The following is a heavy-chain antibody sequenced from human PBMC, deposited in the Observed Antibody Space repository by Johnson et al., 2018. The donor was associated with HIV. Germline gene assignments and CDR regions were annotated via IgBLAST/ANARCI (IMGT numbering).Heavy chain of an antibody. D-gene: IGHD3-10*01. CDR2: MWYEGSYK. V-gene: IGHV3-30*19. J-gene: IGHJ3*02. Sequence: QMFRVESGGGVVQPGRSLRLSCAASGLTCSSYGMHSVRQAPGHAREWVAVMWYEGSYKHYSDSGTGRFTIPRDNSTHTLYLQMTSLRAEDTAVYYCARDSPGEITMVQGVIGIWGQGTMVTVSS. CDR3: ARDSPGEITMVQGVIGI. CDR1: GLTCSSYG.